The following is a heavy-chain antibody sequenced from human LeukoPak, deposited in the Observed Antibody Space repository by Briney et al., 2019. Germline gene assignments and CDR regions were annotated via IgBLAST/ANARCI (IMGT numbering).Heavy chain of an antibody. V-gene: IGHV4-39*07. CDR2: IYYSGST. D-gene: IGHD6-19*01. Sequence: SETLSLTCTVSGGSISSSSYYWGWIRQPPGKGLEWIGSIYYSGSTNYNPSLKSRVTISVDTSKNQFSLKLSSVTAADTAVYYCARNGHISAWSYYYYYVDVWGIGTTVTVSS. CDR3: ARNGHISAWSYYYYYVDV. J-gene: IGHJ6*03. CDR1: GGSISSSSYY.